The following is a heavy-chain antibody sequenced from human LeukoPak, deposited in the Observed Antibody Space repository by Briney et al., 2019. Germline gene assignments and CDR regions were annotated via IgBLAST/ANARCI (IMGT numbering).Heavy chain of an antibody. D-gene: IGHD2-21*02. CDR2: IRGSGNTT. Sequence: GGSLRLSCAASGFTFSSYAMSWLRQARGKGVEWVSSIRGSGNTTNCADSEERRFVISRDTSRTTLHLQMKSLRADDTAVYYCAKGGPYGDSSQSWFDPWGQGTLVTVSS. J-gene: IGHJ5*02. V-gene: IGHV3-23*01. CDR1: GFTFSSYA. CDR3: AKGGPYGDSSQSWFDP.